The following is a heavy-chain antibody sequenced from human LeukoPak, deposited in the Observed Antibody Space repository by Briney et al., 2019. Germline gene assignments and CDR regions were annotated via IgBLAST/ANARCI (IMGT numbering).Heavy chain of an antibody. CDR2: INPSGGST. CDR3: ARDRGGSAFDI. V-gene: IGHV1-46*01. Sequence: ASVIVSCKASGYTFTSYYMHWVRQAPGQGLEWMGIINPSGGSTNYAQKFQGRVTMTRDTSTSTVYMELSSLRSEDTAVYSCARDRGGSAFDIWGQGTMVTVSS. CDR1: GYTFTSYY. J-gene: IGHJ3*02. D-gene: IGHD3-10*01.